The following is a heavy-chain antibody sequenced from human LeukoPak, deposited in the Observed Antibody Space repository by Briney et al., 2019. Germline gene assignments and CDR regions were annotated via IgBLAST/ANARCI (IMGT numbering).Heavy chain of an antibody. CDR2: INHSGST. V-gene: IGHV4-34*01. D-gene: IGHD1-26*01. Sequence: PSETLSLTCAVYGGSFSGYYWSWIRQPPGKGLEWIGEINHSGSTNYNPSLKSRVTISVDTSKNQFSLKLSSVTAADTAVYYCARGRELLLDFDYWGQGTLVTVSS. CDR3: ARGRELLLDFDY. CDR1: GGSFSGYY. J-gene: IGHJ4*02.